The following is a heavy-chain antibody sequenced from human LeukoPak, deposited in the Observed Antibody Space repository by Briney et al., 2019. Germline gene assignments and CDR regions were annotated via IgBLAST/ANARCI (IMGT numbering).Heavy chain of an antibody. CDR2: IIPIFGTA. CDR3: ARGQSSGSYYFDY. J-gene: IGHJ4*02. D-gene: IGHD6-19*01. CDR1: GGTFSSYA. Sequence: ASVKVSCKASGGTFSSYAIGWVRQAPGQGLEWMGGIIPIFGTANYAQRFQGRVTITADESTSTAYMELSSLRSEDTAVYYCARGQSSGSYYFDYWGQGTLVTVSS. V-gene: IGHV1-69*01.